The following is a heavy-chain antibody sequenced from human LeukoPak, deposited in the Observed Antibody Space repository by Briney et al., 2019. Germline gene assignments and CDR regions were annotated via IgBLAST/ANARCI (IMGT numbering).Heavy chain of an antibody. CDR2: ISAYNGNI. CDR3: ARDCSTSTCYGRH. V-gene: IGHV1-18*01. D-gene: IGHD2-2*01. CDR1: GYTFTNYG. Sequence: ASVKVSCKASGYTFTNYGVSWVRQAPGQGLEWMGWISAYNGNINYAQNLQGRVTMTTDTSTTTAYMELRSLRFDDTAMYYCARDCSTSTCYGRHWGQGTLVTVSS. J-gene: IGHJ4*02.